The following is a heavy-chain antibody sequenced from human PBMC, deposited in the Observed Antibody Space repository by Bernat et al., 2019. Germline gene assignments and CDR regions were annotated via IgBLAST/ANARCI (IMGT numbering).Heavy chain of an antibody. CDR3: AGQSLTTYCYYMDV. CDR1: GFTFSSYA. V-gene: IGHV3-23*01. J-gene: IGHJ6*03. Sequence: EVQLLESGGGLVQPGGSLRLSCAASGFTFSSYAMSWVRQAPGKGLEWVSAISGRGGSTYYADSVKGRFTISRDNSKNTLYLQMNSLRAEDTAVYYCAGQSLTTYCYYMDVWGKGTTVTVSS. CDR2: ISGRGGST. D-gene: IGHD2/OR15-2a*01.